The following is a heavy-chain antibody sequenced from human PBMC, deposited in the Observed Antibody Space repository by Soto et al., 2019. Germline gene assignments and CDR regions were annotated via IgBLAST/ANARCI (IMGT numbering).Heavy chain of an antibody. J-gene: IGHJ6*03. CDR3: ARVAEGIAVAGPLNYYYYYMDV. D-gene: IGHD6-19*01. CDR2: IYYSGST. CDR1: GGSISSYY. Sequence: SETLSLTCTVSGGSISSYYWSWIRQPPGKGLEWIGYIYYSGSTNYNPSLKSRVTISVDTSKNQFSLRLSSVTAADTAVYYCARVAEGIAVAGPLNYYYYYMDVWGKGTTVTVSS. V-gene: IGHV4-59*01.